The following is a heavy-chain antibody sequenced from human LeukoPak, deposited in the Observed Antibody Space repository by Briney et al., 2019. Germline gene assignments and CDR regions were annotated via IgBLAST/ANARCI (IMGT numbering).Heavy chain of an antibody. V-gene: IGHV3-66*01. J-gene: IGHJ6*02. D-gene: IGHD3-10*01. CDR3: ARDKVSVGGYYYGMDV. CDR2: IYSGGST. Sequence: PGGSLRLSCAASRLTVSSNYMSWVRQAPGKGLEWVAVIYSGGSTYYADSVKGRFTISRDNSKNTMYLQMNSLRAEDTAVYYCARDKVSVGGYYYGMDVWGQGTTVTVSS. CDR1: RLTVSSNY.